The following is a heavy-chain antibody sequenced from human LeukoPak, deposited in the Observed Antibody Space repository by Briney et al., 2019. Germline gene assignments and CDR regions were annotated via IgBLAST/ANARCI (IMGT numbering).Heavy chain of an antibody. CDR3: AREYHIAVAGNYDY. CDR1: GFTFSSYA. Sequence: GRSLRLSCAASGFTFSSYAMHWIRQAPGKGLEWVAVISYDGSNKYYADSVKGRFTISRDNSKNTLYLQMNSLRAEDTAVYYCAREYHIAVAGNYDYWGQGTLVTVSS. V-gene: IGHV3-30-3*01. D-gene: IGHD6-19*01. J-gene: IGHJ4*02. CDR2: ISYDGSNK.